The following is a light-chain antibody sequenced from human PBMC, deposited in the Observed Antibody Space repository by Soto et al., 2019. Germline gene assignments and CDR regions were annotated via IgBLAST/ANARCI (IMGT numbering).Light chain of an antibody. J-gene: IGLJ3*02. CDR2: GHN. V-gene: IGLV2-14*02. Sequence: QSALTQPASVSGSPGQSITISCTGTSSDVGSYNLVSWYQQHPGKAPKLLVSGHNIRPSGVPDRFSGFKSGASASLVITGLQAEDEADYYCQSYDNSLSGSGVFGGGTKVTVL. CDR3: QSYDNSLSGSGV. CDR1: SSDVGSYNL.